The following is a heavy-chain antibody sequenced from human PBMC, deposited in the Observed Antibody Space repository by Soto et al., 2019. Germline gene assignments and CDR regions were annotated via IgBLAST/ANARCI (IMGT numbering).Heavy chain of an antibody. D-gene: IGHD4-17*01. V-gene: IGHV3-21*01. CDR1: GFTFSSYN. CDR3: ARVFINYGDEGGDY. Sequence: GSLRLSWAASGFTFSSYNMNWVRQAPGKGLEWVSSISSSSSYIYYADSVKGRFTISRDNAKNSLYLQMNSLRAEDTAVYYCARVFINYGDEGGDYWGQGTLVTVSS. J-gene: IGHJ4*02. CDR2: ISSSSSYI.